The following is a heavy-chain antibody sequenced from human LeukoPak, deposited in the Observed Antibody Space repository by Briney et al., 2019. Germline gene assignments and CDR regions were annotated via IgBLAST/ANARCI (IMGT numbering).Heavy chain of an antibody. J-gene: IGHJ6*02. CDR1: GFTFDDYA. D-gene: IGHD6-19*01. CDR2: ISWDGGST. CDR3: AKDRIAVAGTGGGYYYGMDV. V-gene: IGHV3-43D*03. Sequence: GGSLRLSCAASGFTFDDYAMHWVRQAPGKGLEWVSLISWDGGSTCYADSVKGRFTISRDNSKNSLYLQMNSLRAEDTALYYCAKDRIAVAGTGGGYYYGMDVWGQGTTVTVSS.